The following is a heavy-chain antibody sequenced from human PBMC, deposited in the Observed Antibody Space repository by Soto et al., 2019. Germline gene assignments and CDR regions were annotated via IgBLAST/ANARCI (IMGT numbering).Heavy chain of an antibody. J-gene: IGHJ5*02. CDR1: GYTFTGYY. V-gene: IGHV1-2*02. D-gene: IGHD1-26*01. Sequence: ASVKVSCKASGYTFTGYYMHWVRQAPGQGLEWMGWINPNSGGTNYAQKFQGRVTMTRDTSISTAYMELSRLRSDDTAVYYCARDCQLPPPQRWFNPWGQATLVTVS. CDR2: INPNSGGT. CDR3: ARDCQLPPPQRWFNP.